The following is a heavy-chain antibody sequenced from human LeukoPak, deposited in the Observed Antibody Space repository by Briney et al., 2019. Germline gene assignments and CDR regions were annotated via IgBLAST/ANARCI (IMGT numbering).Heavy chain of an antibody. Sequence: ASVKVSCKASGYTFTGYYMHWVRQAPGQGLEWMGWINPNSGGTNYAQKFQGRVTMTRDTSISTAYMELSRLRSDDTAVYYCVRALRFIYYDSSGSNPPFDYWGQGTLVTVSS. J-gene: IGHJ4*02. CDR2: INPNSGGT. CDR1: GYTFTGYY. CDR3: VRALRFIYYDSSGSNPPFDY. D-gene: IGHD3-22*01. V-gene: IGHV1-2*02.